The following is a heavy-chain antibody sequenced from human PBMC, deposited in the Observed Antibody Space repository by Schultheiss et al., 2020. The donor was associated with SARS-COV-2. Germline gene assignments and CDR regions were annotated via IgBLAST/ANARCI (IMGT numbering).Heavy chain of an antibody. D-gene: IGHD3-9*01. CDR1: GGSISSYY. CDR3: ARGPTRRILTGYWMKLTTDYYGMDV. Sequence: SETLSLTCTVSGGSISSYYWSWIRQPAGKGLEWIGYIYYSGSTNYNPSLKSRVTISVDTSKNQFSLKLSSVTAADTAVYYCARGPTRRILTGYWMKLTTDYYGMDVWGQGTTVTVSS. J-gene: IGHJ6*02. V-gene: IGHV4-59*12. CDR2: IYYSGST.